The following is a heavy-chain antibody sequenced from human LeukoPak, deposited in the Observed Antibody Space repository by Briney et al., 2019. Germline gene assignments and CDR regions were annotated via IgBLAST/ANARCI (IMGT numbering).Heavy chain of an antibody. CDR1: GFTFSTYA. V-gene: IGHV3-23*01. Sequence: GGSLRLSCAASGFTFSTYAMSWVRQAPGKGLEWVSAISGSGGSTYYADSVKGRFTISRDNSRNTLYLQMNSLRAGDTAVYYCAKSFRSTSLDYWGQGTLVTVSS. J-gene: IGHJ4*02. CDR3: AKSFRSTSLDY. CDR2: ISGSGGST. D-gene: IGHD2-2*01.